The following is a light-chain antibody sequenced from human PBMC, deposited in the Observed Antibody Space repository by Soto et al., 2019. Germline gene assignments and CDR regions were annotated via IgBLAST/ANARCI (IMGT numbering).Light chain of an antibody. CDR2: AAS. V-gene: IGKV1-39*01. CDR1: QSISSY. J-gene: IGKJ1*01. Sequence: DIQMTQSPSSLSASVGDRVTITCRASQSISSYLNWYQQKPGKAPKLLIYAASSLQSGVPSRFTGSGSGTDFTLTISNLQREDFASYYCQQTYSLPRTFGQGTKVDIK. CDR3: QQTYSLPRT.